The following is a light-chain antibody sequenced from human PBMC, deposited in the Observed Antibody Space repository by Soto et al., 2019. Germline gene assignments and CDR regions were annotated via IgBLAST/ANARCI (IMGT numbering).Light chain of an antibody. V-gene: IGKV1-39*01. CDR2: AAS. CDR3: HQSYSASWT. J-gene: IGKJ1*01. CDR1: QSIRSY. Sequence: DIQVTQSPSSLSASVGDRVTITCRASQSIRSYLNWYRQKPGRAPNLLIYAASKLQSGVPSRFSGSGSGTDFTLTISSLQPGDFAIYYCHQSYSASWTFGQGTKVEIK.